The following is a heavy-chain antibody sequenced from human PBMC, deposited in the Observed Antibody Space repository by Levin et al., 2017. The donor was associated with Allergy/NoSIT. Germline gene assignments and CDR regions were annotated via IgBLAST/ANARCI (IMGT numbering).Heavy chain of an antibody. D-gene: IGHD4-17*01. Sequence: GGSLRLSCSASGFTFNKNTMQWVRQAPGKGLEHVSAISNNGGRTYYTDSVKGRFTISRDNSKNTLYLQMSSQRPEDTAMYYCVKNGDYGELGNWGQGTLVTVSS. J-gene: IGHJ4*02. V-gene: IGHV3-64D*06. CDR3: VKNGDYGELGN. CDR2: ISNNGGRT. CDR1: GFTFNKNT.